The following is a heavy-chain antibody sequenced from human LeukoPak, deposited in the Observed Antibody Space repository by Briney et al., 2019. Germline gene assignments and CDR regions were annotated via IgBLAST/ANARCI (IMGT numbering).Heavy chain of an antibody. V-gene: IGHV4-34*01. Sequence: SETLSLTCAVYGGSFSGYYWSWIRQPPGKGLEWIGEINHSGSTNYNPSLKSRVSISADTSKNQFSLNLSSVTAADTAVYYCARRFVVAAAGTSYYYGMDVWGQGTTVTVSS. CDR2: INHSGST. J-gene: IGHJ6*02. D-gene: IGHD6-13*01. CDR3: ARRFVVAAAGTSYYYGMDV. CDR1: GGSFSGYY.